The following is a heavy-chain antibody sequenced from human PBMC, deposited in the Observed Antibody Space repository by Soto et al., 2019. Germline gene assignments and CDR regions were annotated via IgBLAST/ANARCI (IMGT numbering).Heavy chain of an antibody. J-gene: IGHJ6*02. V-gene: IGHV4-59*08. CDR1: GGSISSYY. CDR2: IYYSGST. Sequence: NPSETLSLTCTVSGGSISSYYWSWIRQPPGKGLEWIGYIYYSGSTYYNPSLKSRVTISVDTSRNQFSLKLSSVTAADTAVYYCARHNWTGYSSSWYNPYYYYYGMDVWGQGTTVTVSS. CDR3: ARHNWTGYSSSWYNPYYYYYGMDV. D-gene: IGHD6-13*01.